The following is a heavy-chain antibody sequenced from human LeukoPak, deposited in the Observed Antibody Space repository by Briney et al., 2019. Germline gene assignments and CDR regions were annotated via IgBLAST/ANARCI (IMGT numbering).Heavy chain of an antibody. CDR1: GGSISSGDYY. V-gene: IGHV4-30-4*01. CDR2: IYYSGST. CDR3: ARGTWSSSIDY. D-gene: IGHD6-6*01. Sequence: SKTLSLTCTVSGGSISSGDYYWSWLRQPPGKGLEWIGYIYYSGSTYYNPSLKSRLTISGDTSKNQFSLRLSSVTAADTAVYYCARGTWSSSIDYWGQGTLVTVSS. J-gene: IGHJ4*02.